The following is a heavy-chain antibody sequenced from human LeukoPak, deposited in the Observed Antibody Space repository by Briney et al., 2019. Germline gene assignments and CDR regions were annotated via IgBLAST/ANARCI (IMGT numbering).Heavy chain of an antibody. V-gene: IGHV4-59*08. Sequence: SETLSLTCAVYGGSISSYYWSWIRQPPEKGLEWIGYIYYSGSTNYNPSLKSRVTISVDTSKNQFSLKLSSVTAADTAVYYCARRDSSGIYWGQGTLVTVSS. CDR1: GGSISSYY. J-gene: IGHJ4*02. CDR2: IYYSGST. CDR3: ARRDSSGIY. D-gene: IGHD3-22*01.